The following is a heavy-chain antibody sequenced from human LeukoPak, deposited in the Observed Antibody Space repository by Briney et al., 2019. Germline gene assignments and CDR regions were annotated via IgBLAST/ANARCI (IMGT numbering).Heavy chain of an antibody. CDR2: IYYTGST. CDR1: DGSIRSSSYY. Sequence: SETLSLTCTVSDGSIRSSSYYWSWIRQPPGKGLEWIGSIYYTGSTYYNPSLKSRLTISIDTSKNQFSLKLSSMTAADTAVYYCARAGFCYGGSCYFDYWGQGTLVIVSS. CDR3: ARAGFCYGGSCYFDY. J-gene: IGHJ4*02. D-gene: IGHD2-15*01. V-gene: IGHV4-39*07.